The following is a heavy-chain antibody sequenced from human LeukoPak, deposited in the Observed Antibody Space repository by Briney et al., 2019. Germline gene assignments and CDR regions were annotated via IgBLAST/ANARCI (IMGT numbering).Heavy chain of an antibody. CDR1: GYTFAGYY. D-gene: IGHD6-19*01. Sequence: ASVKVSCKASGYTFAGYYMHWVRQAPGQGLEWMGWINPNSGGTNYAQKFQGRVTMTRDTSISTAYMELSRLRSDDTAVYYCARDGPVAGTNDYWGQGTLVTVSS. CDR2: INPNSGGT. CDR3: ARDGPVAGTNDY. J-gene: IGHJ4*02. V-gene: IGHV1-2*02.